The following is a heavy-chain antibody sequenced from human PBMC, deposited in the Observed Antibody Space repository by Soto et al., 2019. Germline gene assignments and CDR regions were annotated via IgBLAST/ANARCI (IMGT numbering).Heavy chain of an antibody. CDR2: ITGSGGTI. Sequence: DVHLLESGGGLVPPGGSLRLSCAASGFSFSRYAMIWVRQAPGKGQGWVSGITGSGGTIEYAASVKGRLNISRADSKNTVDLQMNSLRAEDTAMYYCAKDDVAGDGLWLVADWGQGILVTVS. V-gene: IGHV3-23*01. D-gene: IGHD2-21*02. CDR3: AKDDVAGDGLWLVAD. J-gene: IGHJ1*01. CDR1: GFSFSRYA.